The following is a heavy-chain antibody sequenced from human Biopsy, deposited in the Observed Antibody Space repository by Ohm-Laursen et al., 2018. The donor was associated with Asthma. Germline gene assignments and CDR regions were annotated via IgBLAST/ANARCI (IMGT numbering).Heavy chain of an antibody. CDR3: ARVFEGSEWGPFYHFGLDV. J-gene: IGHJ6*02. CDR2: ISSSGSTT. V-gene: IGHV3-11*01. D-gene: IGHD5/OR15-5a*01. Sequence: SLRLSCSASGFFFSDYYMTWMRQAPGKGLEWVSSISSSGSTTYPAESVKGRFTISRDNAQKSLFLQMGSLRAEDTAIYYCARVFEGSEWGPFYHFGLDVWGQGTTVAVSS. CDR1: GFFFSDYY.